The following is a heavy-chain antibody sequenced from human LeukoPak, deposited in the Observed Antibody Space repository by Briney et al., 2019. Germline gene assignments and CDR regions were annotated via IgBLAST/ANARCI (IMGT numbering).Heavy chain of an antibody. CDR1: GFTFSGSA. CDR2: IRSKANSYAT. D-gene: IGHD6-19*01. V-gene: IGHV3-73*01. CDR3: RIAVAGKDDY. J-gene: IGHJ4*02. Sequence: GGSLKLSCAASGFTFSGSAMHWVRQASGKGLEWVGRIRSKANSYATAYAASAKGRFTISRDDSKNTAYLQMNSLKTEDTAVYYCRIAVAGKDDYWGQGTLVTVSS.